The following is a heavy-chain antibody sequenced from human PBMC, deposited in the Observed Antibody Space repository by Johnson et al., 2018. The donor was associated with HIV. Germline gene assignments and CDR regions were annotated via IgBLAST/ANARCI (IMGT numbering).Heavy chain of an antibody. Sequence: HVQLVESGGGVVQPGRSLRLSCAASGFTFSYYAMHWVRQAPAKGLEWVAAISYDGSDKYHADSVKGRFPISRDSSKNTLYLKMGSLRAENMALYYCARAPGWFDAFDIWGQGTMVTVSS. D-gene: IGHD6-19*01. CDR2: ISYDGSDK. J-gene: IGHJ3*02. CDR3: ARAPGWFDAFDI. CDR1: GFTFSYYA. V-gene: IGHV3-30*14.